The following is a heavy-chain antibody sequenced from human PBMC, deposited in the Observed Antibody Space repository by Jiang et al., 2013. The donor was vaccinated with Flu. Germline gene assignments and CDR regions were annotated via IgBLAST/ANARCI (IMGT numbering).Heavy chain of an antibody. V-gene: IGHV5-51*03. D-gene: IGHD2-15*01. Sequence: GAEVKKPGESLKISCKGSGDSFTSYYIGWVRQMPGKGLEWMGIIYPGDSDTKYSPSFQGQVTISVDKSISTAYLQWSSLKASDTAMYYCARRAYCSGASCYSVGDYWGQGTLVTVSS. CDR1: GDSFTSYY. J-gene: IGHJ4*02. CDR2: IYPGDSDT. CDR3: ARRAYCSGASCYSVGDY.